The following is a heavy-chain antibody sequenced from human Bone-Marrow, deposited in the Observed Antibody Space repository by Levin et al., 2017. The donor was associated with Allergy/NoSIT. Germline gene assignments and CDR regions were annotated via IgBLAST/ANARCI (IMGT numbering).Heavy chain of an antibody. CDR3: ARLRYFQPAIHYVWGSYPPSAFDS. Sequence: SETLSLTCTVSGGSISSSSYYWGWIRQPPGKGLEWIGSIYYSGSTYYNPSLKSRVTISVDTSKNQFSLKLSSVTAADTAVYYCARLRYFQPAIHYVWGSYPPSAFDSWGQGTMVTVSS. J-gene: IGHJ3*02. CDR1: GGSISSSSYY. D-gene: IGHD3-16*02. V-gene: IGHV4-39*01. CDR2: IYYSGST.